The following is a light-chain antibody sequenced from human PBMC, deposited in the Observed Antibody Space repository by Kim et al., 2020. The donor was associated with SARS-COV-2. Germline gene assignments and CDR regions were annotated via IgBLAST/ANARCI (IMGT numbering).Light chain of an antibody. V-gene: IGKV1-5*03. CDR2: KAS. CDR1: QSISSW. CDR3: QQYNSYLT. Sequence: DIQMTQSPSTLSASVGDRVTITCRASQSISSWLAWYQQKPGKAPKLLIYKASSLESGVPSRFSGSGSGTEFTLTISSLQPDDFATYYCQQYNSYLTFGGGTKV. J-gene: IGKJ4*01.